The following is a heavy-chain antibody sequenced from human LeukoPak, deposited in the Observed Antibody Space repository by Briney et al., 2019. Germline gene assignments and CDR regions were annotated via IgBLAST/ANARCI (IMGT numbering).Heavy chain of an antibody. CDR3: AKASGWSGTLSDY. J-gene: IGHJ4*02. CDR2: IRYDGSNK. D-gene: IGHD3-3*01. V-gene: IGHV3-30*02. Sequence: GGSLRLSCAASGFTFSSYGMHWVRQAQGKGLEWVAFIRYDGSNKYYADSVKGRFTISRDNSKNTLYLQMNSLRAEDTAVYYCAKASGWSGTLSDYWGQGTLVTVSS. CDR1: GFTFSSYG.